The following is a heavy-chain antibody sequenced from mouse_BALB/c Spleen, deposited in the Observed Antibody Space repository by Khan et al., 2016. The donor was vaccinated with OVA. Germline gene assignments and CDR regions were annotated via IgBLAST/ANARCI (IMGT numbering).Heavy chain of an antibody. CDR3: ARNPFAY. V-gene: IGHV1-52*01. J-gene: IGHJ3*01. Sequence: QMQLEESGAELVRPGASVKLSCEASGYTFTSYWMNWVKQSPEQGLEWIGRIDPYDSETHYNQNFKDKAILTVDKSSSTAYMQLSSLTSEDSAVYYCARNPFAYWDQGTLVTVSA. CDR1: GYTFTSYW. CDR2: IDPYDSET.